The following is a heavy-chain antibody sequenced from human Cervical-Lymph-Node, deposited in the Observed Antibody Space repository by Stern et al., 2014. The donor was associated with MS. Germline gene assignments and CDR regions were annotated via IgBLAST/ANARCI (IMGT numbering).Heavy chain of an antibody. CDR3: AGTTGTHTRAYFYYGLDV. Sequence: QLQLQESGPGLVKPSQTLSLTCTVSGGSVNSDRYYWSWIRQVPGKGLEWIGDIFYSGNTFDTPSLKSRITLSIDTSKNRFSLNLTSVTAADTAVYYCAGTTGTHTRAYFYYGLDVWGQGTTVPVSS. V-gene: IGHV4-31*03. CDR1: GGSVNSDRYY. J-gene: IGHJ6*02. CDR2: IFYSGNT. D-gene: IGHD3-3*01.